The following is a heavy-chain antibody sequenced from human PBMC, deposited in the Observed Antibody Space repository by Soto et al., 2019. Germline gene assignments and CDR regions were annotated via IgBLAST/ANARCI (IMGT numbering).Heavy chain of an antibody. CDR1: GFSLSNARMG. Sequence: SGPTLVNPTETLTLTCTVSGFSLSNARMGXSWIRQPPGKALESLAHIFSNDEKSYSTSLKSRLTISKDTSKSQVVLTMTNMDPVDTATYYCARCLYYYDSSGYYPPGYYYGMDVWGQGTTVTVCS. V-gene: IGHV2-26*01. J-gene: IGHJ6*02. CDR3: ARCLYYYDSSGYYPPGYYYGMDV. CDR2: IFSNDEK. D-gene: IGHD3-22*01.